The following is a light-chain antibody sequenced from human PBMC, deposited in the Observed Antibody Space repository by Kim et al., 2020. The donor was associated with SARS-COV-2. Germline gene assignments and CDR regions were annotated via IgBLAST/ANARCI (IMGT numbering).Light chain of an antibody. CDR1: QSIGRH. CDR3: QQSYSGPPMYT. CDR2: AAS. J-gene: IGKJ2*01. V-gene: IGKV1-39*01. Sequence: SVGDRVTITCRASQSIGRHISWYQQKAGKAPQVLIYAASTLQRGVSSRFSGSGSGTDFTLIISSLQLEDSATYYCQQSYSGPPMYTFGQGTKLEI.